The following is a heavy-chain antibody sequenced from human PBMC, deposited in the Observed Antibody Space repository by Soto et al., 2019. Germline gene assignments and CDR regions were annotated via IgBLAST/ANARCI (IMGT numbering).Heavy chain of an antibody. CDR3: ARDTRSPYYFDY. CDR2: IIPIFGTA. J-gene: IGHJ4*02. D-gene: IGHD3-10*01. V-gene: IGHV1-69*13. Sequence: SVKVSCKASGGTFSSYAISWVRQAPGQGLKWMGGIIPIFGTANYAQKFQGRVTITADESTSTAYMELSSLRSEDTAVYYCARDTRSPYYFDYWGQGTLVTVSS. CDR1: GGTFSSYA.